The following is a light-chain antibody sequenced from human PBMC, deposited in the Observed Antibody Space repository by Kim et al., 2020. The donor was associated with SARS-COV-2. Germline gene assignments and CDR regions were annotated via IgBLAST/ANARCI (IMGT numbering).Light chain of an antibody. CDR2: DVS. J-gene: IGLJ3*02. Sequence: QSALTQPASVSGSPGKSITISCTGTNSDVGAYGYVSWFQQHPGKAPKVMIYDVSERPSGVSNRFSGSKSGNTASLTISGLQAEDEADYYCVSYTSSNICVFGGGTQLTVL. V-gene: IGLV2-14*01. CDR3: VSYTSSNICV. CDR1: NSDVGAYGY.